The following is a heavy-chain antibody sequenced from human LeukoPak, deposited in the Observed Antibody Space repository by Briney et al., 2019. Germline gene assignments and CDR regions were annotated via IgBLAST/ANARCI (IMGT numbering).Heavy chain of an antibody. V-gene: IGHV1-18*01. CDR1: SYTFTSYG. CDR2: ISAYNGNT. D-gene: IGHD6-13*01. Sequence: ASVKVSCKASSYTFTSYGISWVRQAPGQGLEWMGWISAYNGNTNYAQKLQGRVTMTTDTSTSTAYMELRSLRSDDTAVYYCATRGGQYSSSWYDEYFQHWGQGTLVTVSS. CDR3: ATRGGQYSSSWYDEYFQH. J-gene: IGHJ1*01.